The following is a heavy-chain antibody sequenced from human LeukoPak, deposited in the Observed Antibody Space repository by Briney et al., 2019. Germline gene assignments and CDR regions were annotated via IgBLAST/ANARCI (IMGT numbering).Heavy chain of an antibody. Sequence: GGSLRLSCAASGYTFSSYSINWGRQAPGKGLEWVSSISVRSNYIYYADSVRGRFRISRDDARDSLYLQMNSLRAEDTAVYYCVRLRRNSDTSGFYYYYDFWGQGTLVTVSS. J-gene: IGHJ4*02. V-gene: IGHV3-21*01. CDR3: VRLRRNSDTSGFYYYYDF. D-gene: IGHD3-22*01. CDR1: GYTFSSYS. CDR2: ISVRSNYI.